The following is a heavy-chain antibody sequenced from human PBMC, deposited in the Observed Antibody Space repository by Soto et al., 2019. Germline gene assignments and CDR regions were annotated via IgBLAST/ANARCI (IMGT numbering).Heavy chain of an antibody. D-gene: IGHD1-26*01. Sequence: QVQLVQSGAEVKKPGSSVKVSCKASGGTFSSYSINWVRQAPGQGLEWMGEIIPIFGTANYAQKFQGRVTITGGQSKSTAYMAPSKLRSEDNDVYFCAGAGGRQSGGIDYRGQGTLVTVSS. CDR3: AGAGGRQSGGIDY. CDR2: IIPIFGTA. CDR1: GGTFSSYS. V-gene: IGHV1-69*01. J-gene: IGHJ4*02.